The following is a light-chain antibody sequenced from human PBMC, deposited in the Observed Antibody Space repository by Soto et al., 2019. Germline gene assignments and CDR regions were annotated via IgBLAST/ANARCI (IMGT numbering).Light chain of an antibody. CDR1: SSDVGDYNY. J-gene: IGLJ2*01. Sequence: QSALTQPASVSGSPGQSITISCAGTSSDVGDYNYVSWYQQHPGKAPKLMISDVSNRPSGVSSRFSGSKSGNTASLTISGLQAEDEADYYCSSYRASSTPVVFGGGTKLTVL. CDR3: SSYRASSTPVV. V-gene: IGLV2-14*01. CDR2: DVS.